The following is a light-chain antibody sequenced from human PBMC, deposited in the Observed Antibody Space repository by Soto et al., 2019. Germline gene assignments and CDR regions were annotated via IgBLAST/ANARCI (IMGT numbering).Light chain of an antibody. J-gene: IGLJ2*01. CDR3: GSVLPSTFVI. V-gene: IGLV2-14*02. Sequence: QSALTQPASVSGSPGQSITISCTGTSSDVGTSNLVAWYQHHPGNAPKLIIFESGVRPSGVSARCSAYRFDNTASLTFAGPPAEYGAHYYCGSVLPSTFVIFGGGTKLTVL. CDR2: ESG. CDR1: SSDVGTSNL.